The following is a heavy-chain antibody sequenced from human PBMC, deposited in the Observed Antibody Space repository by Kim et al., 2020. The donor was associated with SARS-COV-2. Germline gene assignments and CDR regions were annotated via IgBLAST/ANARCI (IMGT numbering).Heavy chain of an antibody. V-gene: IGHV4-34*01. J-gene: IGHJ4*02. CDR3: ARGSRITGTTSKFDY. Sequence: PCLTSRVTISVDTSKNQFSLKLSSVTAADTAVYYCARGSRITGTTSKFDYWGQGTLVTVSS. D-gene: IGHD1-20*01.